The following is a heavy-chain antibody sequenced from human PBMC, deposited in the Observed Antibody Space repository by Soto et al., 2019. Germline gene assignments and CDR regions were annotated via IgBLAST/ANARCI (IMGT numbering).Heavy chain of an antibody. Sequence: GGSLRLSCAASGFHLSSYGIHWVRQAPGKGLEWXAVXXYXGXXXYXXXSVKGRFTISRDNSKNTLYLQMNSLRAEDTAVYYCARDRRDATFDYWGQGTLVTVSS. V-gene: IGHV3-33*08. CDR1: GFHLSSYG. CDR3: ARDRRDATFDY. CDR2: XXYXGXXX. J-gene: IGHJ4*02.